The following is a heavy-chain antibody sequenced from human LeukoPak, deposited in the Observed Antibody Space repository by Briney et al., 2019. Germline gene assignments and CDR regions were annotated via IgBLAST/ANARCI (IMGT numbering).Heavy chain of an antibody. CDR1: GYTFTGYY. J-gene: IGHJ5*02. D-gene: IGHD5-12*01. CDR3: ARERRLDRNWFDP. CDR2: INPNSGGT. Sequence: ASVKVSCKASGYTFTGYYMRWVRQAPGQGLEWMGWINPNSGGTNYAQKFQGRVTMTRDTSISTAYMELSRLRSDDTAVYYCARERRLDRNWFDPWGQGTLVTVSS. V-gene: IGHV1-2*02.